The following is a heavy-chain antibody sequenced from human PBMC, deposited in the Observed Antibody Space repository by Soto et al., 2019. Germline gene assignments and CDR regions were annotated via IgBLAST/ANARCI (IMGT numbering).Heavy chain of an antibody. V-gene: IGHV1-69*02. D-gene: IGHD6-13*01. Sequence: QVQLVQSGAEVKKPGSSVKVSCKASGGTFSSYTISWERQAPGQGLEWLGRIIPIHGIANYALKFPGRVAITADKSTSSAYRELSSLRSEDAAVYNCARGGIAAAGTPADVYYCYSVVWVKGTTVTVS. CDR3: ARGGIAAAGTPADVYYCYSVV. J-gene: IGHJ6*03. CDR2: IIPIHGIA. CDR1: GGTFSSYT.